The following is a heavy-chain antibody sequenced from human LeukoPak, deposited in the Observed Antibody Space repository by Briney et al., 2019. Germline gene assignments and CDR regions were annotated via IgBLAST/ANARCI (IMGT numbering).Heavy chain of an antibody. J-gene: IGHJ6*02. D-gene: IGHD6-19*01. Sequence: ASVKVSCKASGYTFTSYDINWVRQATGQGLEWMGWMNPNSGNTSYAQKFQGRVTMTRNTSISTAYMELSSLRSEDTAVYYCARGTRIAVAAPFSYYYYYGMDVWGQGTTVTVSS. V-gene: IGHV1-8*01. CDR3: ARGTRIAVAAPFSYYYYYGMDV. CDR2: MNPNSGNT. CDR1: GYTFTSYD.